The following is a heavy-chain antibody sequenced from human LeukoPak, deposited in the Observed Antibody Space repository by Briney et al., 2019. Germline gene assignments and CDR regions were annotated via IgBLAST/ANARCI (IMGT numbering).Heavy chain of an antibody. CDR1: GFTFSSYG. CDR2: IRYDGSNK. Sequence: PGGSLRLSCAASGFTFSSYGMHWVRQAPGKGLEWVAFIRYDGSNKYYADSVKGRFTISRDNSKNTLYLQMNCLRAEDTAVYYCAKDRSGSYDAFNIWGQGTMVTVSS. D-gene: IGHD1-26*01. CDR3: AKDRSGSYDAFNI. V-gene: IGHV3-30*02. J-gene: IGHJ3*02.